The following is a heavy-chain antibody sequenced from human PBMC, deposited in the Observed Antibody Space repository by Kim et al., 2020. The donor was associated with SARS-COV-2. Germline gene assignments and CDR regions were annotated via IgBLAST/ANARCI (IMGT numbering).Heavy chain of an antibody. Sequence: RVTISVDTSKNQFSLKLSSVTAADTAVYYCARGRIGYCSGGSCVTLGFDYWGQGTLVTVSS. V-gene: IGHV4-39*01. J-gene: IGHJ4*02. D-gene: IGHD2-15*01. CDR3: ARGRIGYCSGGSCVTLGFDY.